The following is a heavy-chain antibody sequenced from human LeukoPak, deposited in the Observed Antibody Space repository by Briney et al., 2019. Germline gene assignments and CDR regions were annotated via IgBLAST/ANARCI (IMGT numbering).Heavy chain of an antibody. V-gene: IGHV1-8*01. CDR2: MNPNSGNT. Sequence: ASVMVSCKASGYTFTSYDINWVRQATGQGLEWMGWMNPNSGNTGYAQKFQGRVTMTRNTSISTAYMELSSLRSEDTAVYYCARVTMVRGVIKYYFDYWGQGTLVTVSS. CDR1: GYTFTSYD. D-gene: IGHD3-10*01. CDR3: ARVTMVRGVIKYYFDY. J-gene: IGHJ4*02.